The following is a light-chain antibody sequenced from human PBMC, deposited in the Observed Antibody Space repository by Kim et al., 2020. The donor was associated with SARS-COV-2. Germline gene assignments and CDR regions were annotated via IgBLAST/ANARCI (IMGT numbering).Light chain of an antibody. CDR1: QGVSNY. Sequence: VSGGDRVTLSFRASQGVSNYLAWFQQKPGKAPRSLIYAASSWQSGVPSKFSGSGSGTDFTLTIISLQPEDFATYYCQQYKSYPPTFGQGTKVDIK. CDR3: QQYKSYPPT. V-gene: IGKV1-16*02. J-gene: IGKJ1*01. CDR2: AAS.